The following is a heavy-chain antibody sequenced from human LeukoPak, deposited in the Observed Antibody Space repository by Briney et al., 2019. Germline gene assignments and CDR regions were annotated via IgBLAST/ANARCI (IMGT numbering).Heavy chain of an antibody. J-gene: IGHJ3*02. CDR2: IYYSGST. D-gene: IGHD2-2*01. CDR1: GGSISSYY. CDR3: ARGYCSSTSCYHAFDI. V-gene: IGHV4-59*01. Sequence: KPSETLSLTCTVSGGSISSYYWSWIRQPPGKGLEWIGYIYYSGSTNYNPSLKSRVTISVDTSKNQFSLKLSSVTAADTAVYYCARGYCSSTSCYHAFDIWGQGTMVTVSS.